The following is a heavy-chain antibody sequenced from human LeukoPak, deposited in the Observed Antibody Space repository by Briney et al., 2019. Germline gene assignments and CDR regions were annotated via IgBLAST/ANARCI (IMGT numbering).Heavy chain of an antibody. CDR3: ARDIAAAGPGGAFFDY. Sequence: ASVKVSCKASGYTFTSYAMNWVRQAPGQGLEWMGWINTNTGNPTYAQGFTGRFVFSLDTSASTAYLQISSLKAEDTAVYYCARDIAAAGPGGAFFDYWGQGTLVTVSS. J-gene: IGHJ4*02. D-gene: IGHD6-13*01. CDR1: GYTFTSYA. CDR2: INTNTGNP. V-gene: IGHV7-4-1*02.